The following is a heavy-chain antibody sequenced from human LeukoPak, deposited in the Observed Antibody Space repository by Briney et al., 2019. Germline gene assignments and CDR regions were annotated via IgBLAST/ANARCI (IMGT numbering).Heavy chain of an antibody. V-gene: IGHV5-51*01. CDR2: IYPGDSDT. D-gene: IGHD3-10*01. J-gene: IGHJ3*02. Sequence: GESLKISCEAFGYSFTGHWIGWVRQMPGRGLEFMGTIYPGDSDTRYSPSFEGRVSISVDKSISTAYLQWSGLKASDTAMYYCARYGKSGTYSHGFDIWGQGTVVIVSS. CDR3: ARYGKSGTYSHGFDI. CDR1: GYSFTGHW.